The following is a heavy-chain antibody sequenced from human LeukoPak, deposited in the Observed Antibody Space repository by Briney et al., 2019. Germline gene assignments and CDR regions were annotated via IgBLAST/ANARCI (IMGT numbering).Heavy chain of an antibody. CDR3: AGGQMFTSGGFES. J-gene: IGHJ4*02. V-gene: IGHV3-53*01. Sequence: GGSLRLSCAASGFTFSSYAMTWVRQAPGKGLEWVSVLYTAGDTYYADSVKGRFTISRDNSKNTLSLQMNSLRPDDTALYYCAGGQMFTSGGFESWGQGALVTVSS. D-gene: IGHD6-19*01. CDR2: LYTAGDT. CDR1: GFTFSSYA.